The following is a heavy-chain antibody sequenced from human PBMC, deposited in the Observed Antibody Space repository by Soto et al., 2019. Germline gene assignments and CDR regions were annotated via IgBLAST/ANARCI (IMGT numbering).Heavy chain of an antibody. CDR1: GGSFSGYY. Sequence: SETLSLTCAVYGGSFSGYYWSWIRQPPGKGLEWIGEINHSGSTNYNPSLKSRVTISVDTSKNQFSLKLSSVTAADTAVYYCARGKVRQWFGELLFFWFDPWGQGTLVTVSS. J-gene: IGHJ5*02. D-gene: IGHD3-10*01. CDR3: ARGKVRQWFGELLFFWFDP. V-gene: IGHV4-34*01. CDR2: INHSGST.